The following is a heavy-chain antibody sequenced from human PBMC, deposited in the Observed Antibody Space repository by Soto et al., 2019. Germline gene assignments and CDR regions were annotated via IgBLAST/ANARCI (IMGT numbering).Heavy chain of an antibody. CDR2: IYYSGST. V-gene: IGHV4-39*01. D-gene: IGHD6-6*01. CDR1: GGSISSSSYY. CDR3: ARAPAYYRSSSGGVDY. J-gene: IGHJ4*02. Sequence: PSETLSLTCTVSGGSISSSSYYWGWIRQPPGKGLEWIGSIYYSGSTYYNPSLKSRVTISVDTSRNQFSLKLSSVTAADTAVYYCARAPAYYRSSSGGVDYWGQGTLVTVSS.